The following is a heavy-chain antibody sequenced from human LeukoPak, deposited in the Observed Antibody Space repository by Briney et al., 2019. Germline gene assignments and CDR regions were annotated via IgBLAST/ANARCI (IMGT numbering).Heavy chain of an antibody. Sequence: SETLSLTCTVSGGSISSSSYYWSWIRQPPGKGLEWIGEINHSGSTNYNPSLKSRVTISVDTSKNQFSLKLSSVTAADTAVYYCARLILWFGGGTYNWFDPWGQGTLVTVSS. CDR2: INHSGST. CDR3: ARLILWFGGGTYNWFDP. D-gene: IGHD3-10*01. J-gene: IGHJ5*02. CDR1: GGSISSSSYY. V-gene: IGHV4-39*07.